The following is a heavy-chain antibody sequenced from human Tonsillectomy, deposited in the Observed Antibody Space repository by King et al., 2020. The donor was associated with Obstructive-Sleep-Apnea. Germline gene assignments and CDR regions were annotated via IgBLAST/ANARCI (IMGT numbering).Heavy chain of an antibody. CDR1: GGTFSTYP. CDR3: AMVRGITDDAFDI. V-gene: IGHV1-69*06. D-gene: IGHD3-10*01. Sequence: QLVQSGAEVKKPGSSVKVSCTARGGTFSTYPIAWVRQAPGQGLEWMGRNIPIIDTADYAQKVQGRLTMTADRSTSTLHMELSSLISEDTAVYYCAMVRGITDDAFDIWGQGTMVTVSS. CDR2: NIPIIDTA. J-gene: IGHJ3*02.